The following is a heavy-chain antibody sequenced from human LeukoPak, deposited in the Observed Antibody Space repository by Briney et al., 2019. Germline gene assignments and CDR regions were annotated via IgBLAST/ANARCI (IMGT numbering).Heavy chain of an antibody. J-gene: IGHJ3*02. CDR2: FDPEDGET. CDR1: GYTLTELS. Sequence: ASVKVSCKVSGYTLTELSMHWVRQAPGKGLEWMGGFDPEDGETIYAQKFQGRVTMTRDTSTSTVYMELSSLRSEDTAVYYCARALFIAAAGTQSIVGAFDIWGLGTMVTVSS. CDR3: ARALFIAAAGTQSIVGAFDI. V-gene: IGHV1-24*01. D-gene: IGHD6-13*01.